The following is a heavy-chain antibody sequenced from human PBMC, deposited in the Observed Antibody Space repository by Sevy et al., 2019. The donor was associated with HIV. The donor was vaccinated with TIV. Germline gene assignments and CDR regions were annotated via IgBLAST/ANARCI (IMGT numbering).Heavy chain of an antibody. Sequence: GGSLRLSCAASGFTFSSYAMSWVRQAPGKGLEWVSAISGSGGSTYYADSMKGRFTISRDNSKNTLYLQMNSLRAEDTAVYYCAKDGESFITGTALNYFDYWGQGTLVTVSS. CDR3: AKDGESFITGTALNYFDY. V-gene: IGHV3-23*01. CDR2: ISGSGGST. CDR1: GFTFSSYA. J-gene: IGHJ4*02. D-gene: IGHD1-7*01.